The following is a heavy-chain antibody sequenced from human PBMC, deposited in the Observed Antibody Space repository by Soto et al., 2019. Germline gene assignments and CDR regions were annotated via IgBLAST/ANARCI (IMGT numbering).Heavy chain of an antibody. CDR2: IIPIVTVT. Sequence: QVQLVQSGAEVKKPGSSVKVSCKASGGTFSTYTITWVRQAPGQGLEWLGRIIPIVTVTNYAQNFQGRVTISADKATSTAYMELNSVTSDDTAVYFCAANRGHASSWYLDYWGQGSLITVSS. CDR1: GGTFSTYT. V-gene: IGHV1-69*02. J-gene: IGHJ4*02. CDR3: AANRGHASSWYLDY. D-gene: IGHD6-13*01.